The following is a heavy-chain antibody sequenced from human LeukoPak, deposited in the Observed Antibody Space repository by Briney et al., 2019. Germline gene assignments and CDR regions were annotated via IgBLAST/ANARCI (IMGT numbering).Heavy chain of an antibody. Sequence: SETLSLTCTVSGGSISSYYWSWIRQPPGKGLEWIGYIYYSGSTNYNPSLKSRVTISVDTSKNQFSLKPSSVTAADTAVYYCARGLLPFDYWGQGTLVTVSS. CDR1: GGSISSYY. J-gene: IGHJ4*02. D-gene: IGHD2-15*01. CDR3: ARGLLPFDY. V-gene: IGHV4-59*01. CDR2: IYYSGST.